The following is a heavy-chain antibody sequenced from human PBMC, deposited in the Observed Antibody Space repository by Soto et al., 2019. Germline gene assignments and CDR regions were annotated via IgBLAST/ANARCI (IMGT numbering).Heavy chain of an antibody. Sequence: ASVKVSCKASGYTFTSYAMHWVRQAPGQRHEWMGWIDAGNGNTKYSQKFQGRVTISRDNSKNTLYLQMNSLRAEDTAVYYCAKVAIDDAFDIWGQGTMVTVSS. CDR1: GYTFTSYA. CDR2: IDAGNGNT. J-gene: IGHJ3*02. V-gene: IGHV1-3*01. CDR3: AKVAIDDAFDI.